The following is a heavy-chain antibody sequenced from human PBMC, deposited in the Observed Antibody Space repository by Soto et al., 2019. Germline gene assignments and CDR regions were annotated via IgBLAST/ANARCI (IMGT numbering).Heavy chain of an antibody. J-gene: IGHJ3*01. CDR1: GFTFSTYA. V-gene: IGHV3-23*01. Sequence: GGSLRLSCAASGFTFSTYAMSWVRQAPGKGLEWVSAISGSGGSTYYADSVKGRFTISRDNAKGTLYLQMNTLRAEDTAMYYCAKFNDGQISGWMRAFDVWGQGTTVTVSS. CDR2: ISGSGGST. D-gene: IGHD6-19*01. CDR3: AKFNDGQISGWMRAFDV.